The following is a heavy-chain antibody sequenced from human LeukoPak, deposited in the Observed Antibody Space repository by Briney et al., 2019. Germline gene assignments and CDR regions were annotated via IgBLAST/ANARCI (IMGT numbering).Heavy chain of an antibody. Sequence: GGSLRLSCAASGFIFSNYAMSWVRQAPGKGLEWVSGISGSGGSTYYADSVKGRFTISRDNSKNTLHLQMNSLRTEDTAVYYCARVKGGIAAAGNYFDYWGQGTLVTVSS. J-gene: IGHJ4*02. V-gene: IGHV3-23*01. CDR2: ISGSGGST. CDR3: ARVKGGIAAAGNYFDY. D-gene: IGHD6-13*01. CDR1: GFIFSNYA.